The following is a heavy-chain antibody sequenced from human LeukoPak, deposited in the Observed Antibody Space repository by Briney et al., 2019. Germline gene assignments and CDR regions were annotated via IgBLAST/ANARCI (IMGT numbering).Heavy chain of an antibody. CDR3: ARVYDFWSGYPNSGYMDV. V-gene: IGHV3-64*01. D-gene: IGHD3-3*01. J-gene: IGHJ6*03. Sequence: GGSLRLSCAASGFTFSSYGMHWVRQAPGKGLEYVSAISSNGGSTYYANSVKGRFTISRDNSKNTLYLQMGSLRAEDMAVYYCARVYDFWSGYPNSGYMDVWGKGTTVTVSS. CDR1: GFTFSSYG. CDR2: ISSNGGST.